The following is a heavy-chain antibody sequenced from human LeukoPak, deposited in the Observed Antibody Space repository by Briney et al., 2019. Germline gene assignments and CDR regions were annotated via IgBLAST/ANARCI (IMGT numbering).Heavy chain of an antibody. CDR3: ARHYPGGDYFIDY. Sequence: GESLKISCKGSGYSFTSYWIGWVRQMPGKGLEWVGIIYPDDSDTRYSPSFQDQVTISADKSISTASLQWSSLKASDTAICYCARHYPGGDYFIDYWGQGTLVTVSS. CDR1: GYSFTSYW. J-gene: IGHJ4*02. D-gene: IGHD4-17*01. CDR2: IYPDDSDT. V-gene: IGHV5-51*01.